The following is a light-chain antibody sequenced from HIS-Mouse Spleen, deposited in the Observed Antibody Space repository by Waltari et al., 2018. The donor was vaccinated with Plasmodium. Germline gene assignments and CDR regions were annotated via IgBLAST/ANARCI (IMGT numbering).Light chain of an antibody. Sequence: EIVMTQPPATLPVSPGERATLSCRARQIVSSNLAWYQQNPGQAPMLLIYGASTRATGIPARFSGSGSGTEFTLTISSMQSEDFAVYCCQRYNNWPPYTFGQGTKLEIK. J-gene: IGKJ2*01. CDR1: QIVSSN. V-gene: IGKV3-15*01. CDR3: QRYNNWPPYT. CDR2: GAS.